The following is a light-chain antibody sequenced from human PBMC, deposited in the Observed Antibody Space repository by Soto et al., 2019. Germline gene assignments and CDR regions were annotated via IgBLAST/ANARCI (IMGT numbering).Light chain of an antibody. CDR2: LGS. CDR1: QTLLHTNAYNY. V-gene: IGKV2-28*01. CDR3: MQALQTPFT. J-gene: IGKJ4*01. Sequence: DIVLTQSPLSLPVPPGEPASISCRSSQTLLHTNAYNYLDWYLQKPGQSPQLLIYLGSNRASGVPDRFSGSGSGTDFTLKISRVEAGDVGVYYCMQALQTPFTFGGGTKVDIK.